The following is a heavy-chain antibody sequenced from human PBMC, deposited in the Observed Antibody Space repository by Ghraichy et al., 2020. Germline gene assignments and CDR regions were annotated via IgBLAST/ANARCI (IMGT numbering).Heavy chain of an antibody. Sequence: GESLRLSCAASGFTFSSYAMSWVRQAPGKGLEWVSAISGSGGSTYYADSVKGRFTISRDNSKNTLYLQMNSLRAEDTAVYYCAKDQDYDSSGYYYRAYYYGMDVWGQGTTVTVSS. CDR2: ISGSGGST. D-gene: IGHD3-22*01. CDR3: AKDQDYDSSGYYYRAYYYGMDV. V-gene: IGHV3-23*01. CDR1: GFTFSSYA. J-gene: IGHJ6*02.